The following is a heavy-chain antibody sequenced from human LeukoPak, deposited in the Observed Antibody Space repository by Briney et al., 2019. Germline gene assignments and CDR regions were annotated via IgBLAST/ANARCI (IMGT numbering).Heavy chain of an antibody. V-gene: IGHV3-43D*04. J-gene: IGHJ6*04. Sequence: PGGSLRLSCAASGFTFDDYDMHWVRQAPGKGLEWVSLISWGGGSTYYAYFVRGRFTISRDNSKNSLYLQMNSLRDEHTALYYCAKAEDYYGSGSRYYGMDVWGKGTTVTVSS. CDR2: ISWGGGST. CDR3: AKAEDYYGSGSRYYGMDV. CDR1: GFTFDDYD. D-gene: IGHD3-10*01.